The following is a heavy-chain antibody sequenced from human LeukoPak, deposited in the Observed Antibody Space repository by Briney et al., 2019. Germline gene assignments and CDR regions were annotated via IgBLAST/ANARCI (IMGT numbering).Heavy chain of an antibody. CDR2: ISTTSSTI. CDR3: ARSSAYSYGP. Sequence: PGGSLRLSCAASGFTFSSYSMNWVRPAPGKGLEWVSYISTTSSTIYYADSVKGRFTISRDNAKNSLYLQMNSLRADDTAVYYCARSSAYSYGPWGQGTLVTVS. J-gene: IGHJ5*02. V-gene: IGHV3-48*01. CDR1: GFTFSSYS. D-gene: IGHD5-18*01.